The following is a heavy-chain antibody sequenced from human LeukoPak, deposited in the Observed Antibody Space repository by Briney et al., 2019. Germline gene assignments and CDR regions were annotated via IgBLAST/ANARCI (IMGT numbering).Heavy chain of an antibody. CDR1: GFTVSSNY. J-gene: IGHJ5*02. CDR3: ARGARYYYDSSGYLHQSHDKTTPPS. D-gene: IGHD3-22*01. V-gene: IGHV3-66*01. Sequence: GGSLRLSCAASGFTVSSNYMSWVRQAPGKGLEWVSVIYSGGTTYYADSVKARFTISRDNSKNTLYLQMSSLRAEDTAVYYCARGARYYYDSSGYLHQSHDKTTPPSWGQGTLVTVSS. CDR2: IYSGGTT.